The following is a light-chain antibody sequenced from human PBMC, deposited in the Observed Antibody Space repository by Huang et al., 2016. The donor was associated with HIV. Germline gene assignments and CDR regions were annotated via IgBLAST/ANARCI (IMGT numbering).Light chain of an antibody. Sequence: DIVLTQSPATLSLSPGERATLSCRAGPCVGSYLAWYQQTTGQAPRLLVSDASHRATGIPARFSGSGSGTDFTLTISSLEPEDFAVYYCHQHSSWPGTFGQGTRVEIK. J-gene: IGKJ1*01. V-gene: IGKV3-11*01. CDR1: PCVGSY. CDR2: DAS. CDR3: HQHSSWPGT.